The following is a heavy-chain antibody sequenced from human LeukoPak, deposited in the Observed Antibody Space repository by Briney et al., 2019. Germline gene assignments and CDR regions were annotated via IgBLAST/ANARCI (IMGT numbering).Heavy chain of an antibody. CDR1: GGSISSYY. CDR2: IYYSGST. Sequence: SETLSLTCTVSGGSISSYYWSWIRQPPGKGREGIGYIYYSGSTNYNPSLKSRVTISVDTSKNQFSLKLSSVTAADTAVYYCARVRGSGSYYYYYGMDVWGQGTTVTVSS. D-gene: IGHD1-26*01. V-gene: IGHV4-59*01. J-gene: IGHJ6*02. CDR3: ARVRGSGSYYYYYGMDV.